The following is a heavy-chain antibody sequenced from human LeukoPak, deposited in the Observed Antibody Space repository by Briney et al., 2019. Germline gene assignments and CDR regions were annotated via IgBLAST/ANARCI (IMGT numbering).Heavy chain of an antibody. J-gene: IGHJ4*02. CDR2: NGSSRT. D-gene: IGHD5-18*01. CDR3: ARDRADGYNYGDYFDN. V-gene: IGHV3-66*01. Sequence: GGSLRLSCAGSGFIVSSNYMSWVRQAAGKGLEWVSVNGSSRTYYADSVKGRFTISRDNSKNTVYLQMDSLRAEDTAVYYCARDRADGYNYGDYFDNWGQGTLVTVSS. CDR1: GFIVSSNY.